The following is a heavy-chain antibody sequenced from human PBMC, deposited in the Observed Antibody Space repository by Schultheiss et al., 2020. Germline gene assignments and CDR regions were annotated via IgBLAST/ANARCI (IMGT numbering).Heavy chain of an antibody. CDR2: IYHSAVP. V-gene: IGHV4-4*02. CDR1: GDSISTTNW. J-gene: IGHJ4*02. CDR3: AKGGGYGDPLHY. D-gene: IGHD4-17*01. Sequence: SQTLSLTCAVSGDSISTTNWWNWVRQPPGKGLEWIGEIYHSAVPNYNPSLKSRVTMSVDKSNNQCSLNLNSVTGADTAVYYCAKGGGYGDPLHYWGQGTLVTVSS.